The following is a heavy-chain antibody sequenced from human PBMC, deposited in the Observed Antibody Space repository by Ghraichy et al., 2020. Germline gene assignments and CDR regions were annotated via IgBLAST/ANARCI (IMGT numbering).Heavy chain of an antibody. V-gene: IGHV4-34*01. CDR2: INHSGST. CDR1: GGSFSGYY. CDR3: ARGTRLDY. J-gene: IGHJ4*02. Sequence: GSLSLTCAVYGGSFSGYYWSWIRQPPGKGLEWIGEINHSGSTNYNPSLKSRVTISVDTSKNQFSLKLSSVTAADTAVYYCARGTRLDYWGQGTLVTVSS.